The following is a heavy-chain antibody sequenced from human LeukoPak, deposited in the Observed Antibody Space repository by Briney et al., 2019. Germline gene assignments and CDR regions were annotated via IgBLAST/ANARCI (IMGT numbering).Heavy chain of an antibody. V-gene: IGHV4-39*01. CDR3: SRRRYSSGWYYFDY. Sequence: KPSETLSLTCTVSGGSISSSSYHWGWIRQPPGKGLEWIGDIYYSGSTYYNPSLKSRVTISVDTSKNQFSLKLSSVTAADTAVYHCSRRRYSSGWYYFDYWGQGTLVTVSS. CDR2: IYYSGST. CDR1: GGSISSSSYH. D-gene: IGHD6-19*01. J-gene: IGHJ4*02.